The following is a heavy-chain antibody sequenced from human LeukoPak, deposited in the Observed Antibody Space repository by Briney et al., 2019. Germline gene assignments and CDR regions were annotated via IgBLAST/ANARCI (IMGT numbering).Heavy chain of an antibody. CDR2: IYYRGST. D-gene: IGHD6-19*01. CDR3: ARGSGWYFY. CDR1: GSSISGYY. J-gene: IGHJ4*02. Sequence: PSETLSLTCTVSGSSISGYYWSWIRQPPGKGLEWIGYIYYRGSTTYNPSLKSRVTMSVDTSKNQFSLKLSSVTAADTAVYYCARGSGWYFYWGQGTLVTVSS. V-gene: IGHV4-59*01.